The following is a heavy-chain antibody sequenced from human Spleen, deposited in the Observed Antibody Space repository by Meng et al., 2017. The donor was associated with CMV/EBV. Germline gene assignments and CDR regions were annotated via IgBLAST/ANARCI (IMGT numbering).Heavy chain of an antibody. Sequence: ASVKVSCKASGYTFIDYYMHWVRQAPGQGLEWMGWINPKSGDTNYAQKFQGRVTMTRDTSISTAYIELSSLRSDDTAVYYCVEDLTGGARPDYWGQGTLVTVSS. D-gene: IGHD3-16*01. CDR2: INPKSGDT. V-gene: IGHV1-2*02. J-gene: IGHJ4*02. CDR1: GYTFIDYY. CDR3: VEDLTGGARPDY.